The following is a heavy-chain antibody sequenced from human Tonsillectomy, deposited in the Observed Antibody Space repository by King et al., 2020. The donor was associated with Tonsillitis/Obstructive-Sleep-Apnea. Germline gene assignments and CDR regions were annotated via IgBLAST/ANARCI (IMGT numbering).Heavy chain of an antibody. CDR1: GGSISSSSYY. CDR2: IYYSGST. J-gene: IGHJ6*02. Sequence: QLQESGPGLVKPSETLSLTCTVSGGSISSSSYYWGWIRQPPGKGLEWIGSIYYSGSTYYNPSLKSRVTISRDNAKNSLYLQMNSLRAEDTAVYYCARIYYQLIPIGGYYYYGMDVWGQGTTVTVSS. CDR3: ARIYYQLIPIGGYYYYGMDV. D-gene: IGHD2-2*01. V-gene: IGHV4-39*01.